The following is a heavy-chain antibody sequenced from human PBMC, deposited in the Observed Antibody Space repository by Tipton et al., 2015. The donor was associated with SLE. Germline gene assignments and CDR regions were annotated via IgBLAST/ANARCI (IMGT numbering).Heavy chain of an antibody. Sequence: SLRLSCAASGFTFSSYSMDWVRQAPGKGLEWVAYISSSGITTHYADSVKGRFTISEDNAKNSLYLQMNSLRAEDTAIYYCARGSGNHAFDIWGQGTMVTVSS. D-gene: IGHD3-10*01. J-gene: IGHJ3*02. CDR1: GFTFSSYS. V-gene: IGHV3-48*01. CDR2: ISSSGITT. CDR3: ARGSGNHAFDI.